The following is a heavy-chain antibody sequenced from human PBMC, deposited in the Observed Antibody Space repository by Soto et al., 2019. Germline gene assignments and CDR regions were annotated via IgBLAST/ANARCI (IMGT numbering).Heavy chain of an antibody. D-gene: IGHD3-10*01. CDR3: ARDGWGGARITSRNWFDP. J-gene: IGHJ5*02. Sequence: ASVKVSCKASGGTFSSYAISWVRQAPGQGLEWMGGIIPIFGTANYAQKFQGRVTITADESTSTAYMELSSLRSEDTAVYYCARDGWGGARITSRNWFDPWGQGTLVTVSS. CDR1: GGTFSSYA. V-gene: IGHV1-69*13. CDR2: IIPIFGTA.